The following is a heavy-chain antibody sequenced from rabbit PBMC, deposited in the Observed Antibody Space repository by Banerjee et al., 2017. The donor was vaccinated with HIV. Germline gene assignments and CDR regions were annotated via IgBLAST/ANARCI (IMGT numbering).Heavy chain of an antibody. D-gene: IGHD6-1*01. CDR1: GFSFSSTYW. CDR3: AREVYVGYAAYGYADL. J-gene: IGHJ4*01. V-gene: IGHV1S45*01. Sequence: QEQLEESGGDLVKPGASLTLTCTASGFSFSSTYWMCWVRQAPGKGLEWIACIDVGSTGRTWYASWAKGRFTISKTSSTTVTLQMTSLTAADTATYFCAREVYVGYAAYGYADLWGPGTLVTVS. CDR2: IDVGSTGRT.